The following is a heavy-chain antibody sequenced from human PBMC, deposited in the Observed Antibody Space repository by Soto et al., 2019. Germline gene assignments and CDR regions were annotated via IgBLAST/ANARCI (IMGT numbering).Heavy chain of an antibody. J-gene: IGHJ6*02. CDR2: IIPIFDIT. CDR3: ARPDEGGYSSNHHYYYALDV. CDR1: GGTFRSYS. D-gene: IGHD3-22*01. V-gene: IGHV1-69*13. Sequence: SVKVSCKASGGTFRSYSISWVRQAPGQGLEWMGGIIPIFDITNYAQKFQGRVTITADESTSTAYMELSSLGSDDTAVYYCARPDEGGYSSNHHYYYALDVWGQGTTVTVSS.